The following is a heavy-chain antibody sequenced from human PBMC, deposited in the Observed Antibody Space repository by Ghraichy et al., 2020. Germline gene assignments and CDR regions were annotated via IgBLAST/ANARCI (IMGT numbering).Heavy chain of an antibody. CDR2: INNDGSGT. Sequence: GGSLRLSCAASGFTFSNYWMHWVRQAPGKGLVWVSRINNDGSGTGYADSVKGRFTISRDNAKNTLYLQMNSLRAEDTAVYYCACIEVAGRDFDYWGQGTLVTVSS. CDR3: ACIEVAGRDFDY. CDR1: GFTFSNYW. J-gene: IGHJ4*02. D-gene: IGHD6-19*01. V-gene: IGHV3-74*01.